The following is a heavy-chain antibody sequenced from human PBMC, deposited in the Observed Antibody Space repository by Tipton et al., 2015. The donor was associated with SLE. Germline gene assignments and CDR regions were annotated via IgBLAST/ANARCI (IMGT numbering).Heavy chain of an antibody. V-gene: IGHV4-34*01. CDR1: GGSLNDYF. Sequence: TLSLTCAVYGGSLNDYFWSWIRQPPGKGLEWIGRIYFSGSTHYNPSLESRVTISVDTSKSQFSLGLSSVTAADTAVYYCARRGYIYGGGYFDLWGRGILVTVSS. D-gene: IGHD5-18*01. CDR3: ARRGYIYGGGYFDL. CDR2: IYFSGST. J-gene: IGHJ2*01.